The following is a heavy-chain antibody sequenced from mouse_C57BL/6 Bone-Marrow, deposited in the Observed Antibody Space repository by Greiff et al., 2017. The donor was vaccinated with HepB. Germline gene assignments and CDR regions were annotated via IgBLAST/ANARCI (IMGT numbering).Heavy chain of an antibody. CDR2: INYDGSST. Sequence: EVQLVESEGGLVQPGSSMKLSCTASGFTFSDYYMAWVRQVPEKGLEWVANINYDGSSTYYLDSLKSRFIISRDNAKNILYLQMSSLKSEDTATYYCARATRLRGYFDYWGQGTTLTVSS. V-gene: IGHV5-16*01. CDR1: GFTFSDYY. D-gene: IGHD3-2*02. CDR3: ARATRLRGYFDY. J-gene: IGHJ2*01.